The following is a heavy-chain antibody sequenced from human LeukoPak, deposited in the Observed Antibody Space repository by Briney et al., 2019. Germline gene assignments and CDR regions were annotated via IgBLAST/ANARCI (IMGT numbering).Heavy chain of an antibody. CDR2: IWYDGSNK. CDR1: GFTFSTYA. V-gene: IGHV3-33*01. J-gene: IGHJ6*04. Sequence: GRSLRLSCAASGFTFSTYAMHWVRQAPGKGLEWVAVIWYDGSNKHYADSVKGRFTISRDNSKNTLYLQMNSLRAEDTAVYYCARAGYGAGTYYPYYFYGMDVWGKGTTVIVSS. CDR3: ARAGYGAGTYYPYYFYGMDV. D-gene: IGHD3-10*01.